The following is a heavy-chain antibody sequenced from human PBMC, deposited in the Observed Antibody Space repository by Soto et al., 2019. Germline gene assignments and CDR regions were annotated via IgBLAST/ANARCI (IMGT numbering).Heavy chain of an antibody. D-gene: IGHD2-15*01. CDR2: ISAYNGNT. J-gene: IGHJ4*02. CDR3: ARDQTTLVVALAIFDY. Sequence: ASVKVSCKASGYTFTSYGISWVRQAPGQGLEWMGWISAYNGNTNYAQKLQGRVTMTTDTSTSTAYMELRSLRSDDTAVYYCARDQTTLVVALAIFDYWGQGTLVTVSS. CDR1: GYTFTSYG. V-gene: IGHV1-18*01.